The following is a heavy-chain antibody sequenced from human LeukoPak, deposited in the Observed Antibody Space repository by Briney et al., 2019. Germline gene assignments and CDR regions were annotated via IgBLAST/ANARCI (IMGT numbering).Heavy chain of an antibody. CDR1: GGSISTFY. D-gene: IGHD3-3*01. Sequence: SETLSLTCTVSGGSISTFYWSWLRQPPGKGLEWIAYIYASGSTNYNPSLKSRVTISVDTSKNQFSLKLSSVTAADTAVYYCARGYYDFWSGYFQFDYWGQGTLVTVSS. J-gene: IGHJ4*02. CDR3: ARGYYDFWSGYFQFDY. CDR2: IYASGST. V-gene: IGHV4-4*09.